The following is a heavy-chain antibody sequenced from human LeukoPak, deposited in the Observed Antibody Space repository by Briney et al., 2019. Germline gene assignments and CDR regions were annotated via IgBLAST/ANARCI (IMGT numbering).Heavy chain of an antibody. CDR3: AKDRKRGYSYGYCFDY. D-gene: IGHD5-18*01. CDR2: ISWDGGST. J-gene: IGHJ4*02. Sequence: GSLRLSCAASGFTFDDYAMHWVRQAPGKGLEWVSLISWDGGSTYYADSVKGRFTISRDNSKNSLYLQMNSLRAEDTALYYCAKDRKRGYSYGYCFDYRGQGTLVTVSS. V-gene: IGHV3-43D*04. CDR1: GFTFDDYA.